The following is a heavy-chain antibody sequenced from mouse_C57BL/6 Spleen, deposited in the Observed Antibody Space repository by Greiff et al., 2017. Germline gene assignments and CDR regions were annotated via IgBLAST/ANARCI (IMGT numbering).Heavy chain of an antibody. Sequence: VKLVESGAELARPGASVKLSCKASGYTFTSYGISWVKQRTGQGLEWIGEIYPRSGNTYYNEKFKGKATLTADKSSSTAYMELRSLTSEDSAVYFCATAQALYAMDYWGQGTSVTVSS. V-gene: IGHV1-81*01. D-gene: IGHD3-2*02. CDR3: ATAQALYAMDY. CDR1: GYTFTSYG. CDR2: IYPRSGNT. J-gene: IGHJ4*01.